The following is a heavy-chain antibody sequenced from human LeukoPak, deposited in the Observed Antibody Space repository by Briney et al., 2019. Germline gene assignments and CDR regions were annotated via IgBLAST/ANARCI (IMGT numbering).Heavy chain of an antibody. V-gene: IGHV3-33*01. D-gene: IGHD3-10*01. J-gene: IGHJ4*01. CDR1: GFTFSNFG. CDR2: IWYDGGNK. CDR3: ARDFYVGSKSYYIGY. Sequence: GGSLRLSCAASGFTFSNFGMHWVRQAPGDGLGWVAVIWYDGGNKYYADSVKGRLTITRDNSKNTVYLQMNSLRAEDTAMYYCARDFYVGSKSYYIGYWGHGTLVTVSS.